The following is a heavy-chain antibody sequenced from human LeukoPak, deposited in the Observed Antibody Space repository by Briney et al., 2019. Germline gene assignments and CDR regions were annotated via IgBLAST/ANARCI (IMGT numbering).Heavy chain of an antibody. J-gene: IGHJ4*02. CDR3: ARVSDYYDSSGYYPYFDY. V-gene: IGHV1-69*01. Sequence: SVKVSCKASGGTFSSYAISWVRQAPGQGLEWMGGIIPIFGTANYARKFQGRVTITADESTSTAYMELSSLRSEDTAVYYCARVSDYYDSSGYYPYFDYWGQGTLVTVSS. CDR1: GGTFSSYA. CDR2: IIPIFGTA. D-gene: IGHD3-22*01.